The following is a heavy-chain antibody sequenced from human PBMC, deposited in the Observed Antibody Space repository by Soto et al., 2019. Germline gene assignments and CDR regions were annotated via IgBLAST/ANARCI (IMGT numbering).Heavy chain of an antibody. J-gene: IGHJ4*02. Sequence: QVQLQESGPGLVKPSETLSLTCTVSSSSVSSYYWNWIRQSPGKGLEWIGYIYYSGYTNYNPSLKSRITISVDTSKNQFSLKLSSVTPVDTAVYYCAGGGMTTVPYWGQGTLVTVSS. CDR2: IYYSGYT. CDR3: AGGGMTTVPY. V-gene: IGHV4-59*02. CDR1: SSSVSSYY. D-gene: IGHD4-17*01.